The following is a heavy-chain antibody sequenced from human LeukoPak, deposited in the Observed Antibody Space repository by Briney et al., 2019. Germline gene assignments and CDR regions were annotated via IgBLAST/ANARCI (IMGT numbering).Heavy chain of an antibody. CDR1: GFTFTTYA. Sequence: GGSLRLSCSASGFTFTTYAMTWVRQAPGKGLEWVSIITNTAVTTYYADSVKGRFTISRDNSKNNLYLQMNRLTVEDTAVYYCVKGQTYYGSGSYKPHWGQGTLVTVSS. D-gene: IGHD3-10*01. CDR3: VKGQTYYGSGSYKPH. V-gene: IGHV3-23*01. CDR2: ITNTAVTT. J-gene: IGHJ4*02.